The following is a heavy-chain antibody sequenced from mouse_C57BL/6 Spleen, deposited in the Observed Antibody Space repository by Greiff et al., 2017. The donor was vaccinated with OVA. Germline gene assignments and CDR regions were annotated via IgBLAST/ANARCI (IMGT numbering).Heavy chain of an antibody. J-gene: IGHJ2*01. CDR1: GYAFSSYW. CDR2: IYPGDGDT. CDR3: ARAVLRYHFDY. V-gene: IGHV1-80*01. Sequence: VQLQQSGAELVKPGASVKISCKASGYAFSSYWMNWVKQRPGQGLEWIGQIYPGDGDTNYNGKFKGKATLTADKSSSTAYMQLSSLTSEDSAVYFCARAVLRYHFDYWGQGTTLTVSS. D-gene: IGHD1-1*01.